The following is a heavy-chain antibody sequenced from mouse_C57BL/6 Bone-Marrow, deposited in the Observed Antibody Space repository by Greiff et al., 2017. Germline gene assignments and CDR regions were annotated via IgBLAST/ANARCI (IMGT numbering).Heavy chain of an antibody. CDR1: GFNIKDDY. J-gene: IGHJ2*01. V-gene: IGHV14-4*01. Sequence: VQLQQSGAELVRPGASVKLSCTASGFNIKDDYMHWVKQRPEQGLEWIGWIDPENGDTEYASKFQGKATITADTSSNTAYLQLSSLTSEDTAVYYCALSVLWSPDSWGQGTTLTVSS. CDR2: IDPENGDT. D-gene: IGHD1-1*02. CDR3: ALSVLWSPDS.